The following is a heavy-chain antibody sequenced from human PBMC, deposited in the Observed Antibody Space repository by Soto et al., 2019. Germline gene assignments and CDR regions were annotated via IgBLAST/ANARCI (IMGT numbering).Heavy chain of an antibody. CDR1: GFTFSDYA. CDR3: AKGGRQWLVTSDFNY. Sequence: VQLVESGGGVVQPGRSLRLSCAASGFTFSDYAMHWVRQAPGKGLEWVAVVSHDGRNTHYAESVKGRFTISRDSSKNTVALEMTSLRAEDTAVYYCAKGGRQWLVTSDFNYWCQGALVTVSS. J-gene: IGHJ4*02. V-gene: IGHV3-30*18. CDR2: VSHDGRNT. D-gene: IGHD6-19*01.